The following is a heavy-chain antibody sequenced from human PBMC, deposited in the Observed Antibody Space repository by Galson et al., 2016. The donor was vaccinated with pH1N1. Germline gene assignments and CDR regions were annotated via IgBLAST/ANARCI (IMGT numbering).Heavy chain of an antibody. CDR1: GYSFTSYW. Sequence: QSGAEVKKPGESLRISCKGSGYSFTSYWIGWVRQMPGKGLEWMGIIYPGDSDTRYSPSFQGQVTISADKSTSTAYLQWSSLKASDTAIYYCEGYAFTYYYDSSGYPDWYFDLWGRGTLVTVSS. J-gene: IGHJ2*01. CDR3: EGYAFTYYYDSSGYPDWYFDL. D-gene: IGHD3-22*01. V-gene: IGHV5-51*03. CDR2: IYPGDSDT.